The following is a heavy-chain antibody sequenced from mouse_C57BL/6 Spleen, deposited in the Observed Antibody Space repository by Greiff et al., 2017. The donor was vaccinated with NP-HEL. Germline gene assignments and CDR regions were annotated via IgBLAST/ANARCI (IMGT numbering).Heavy chain of an antibody. CDR2: INPSSGYT. Sequence: VQLQQSGAELAKPGASVKLSCKASGYTFTSYWMHWVKQRPGQGLEWIGYINPSSGYTKNNQKFKDKATLTADKSAGTAYMQLDSLTYEDSAVDYCARGGGYCYGSSYGWFDVWGTGTTVTVSS. CDR3: ARGGGYCYGSSYGWFDV. D-gene: IGHD1-1*01. J-gene: IGHJ1*03. V-gene: IGHV1-7*01. CDR1: GYTFTSYW.